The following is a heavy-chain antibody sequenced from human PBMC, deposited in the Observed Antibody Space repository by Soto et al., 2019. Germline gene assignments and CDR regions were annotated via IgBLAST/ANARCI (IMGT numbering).Heavy chain of an antibody. CDR1: GFMFNNYA. V-gene: IGHV3-23*01. CDR2: VSVSGGTT. J-gene: IGHJ4*02. Sequence: VSLRLSCAASGFMFNNYAMSWVRQAPWKGLEWVSTVSVSGGTTYYADSLKGRFTISRDNSKKTVYLQMNRLRADDTAIYYCAKGLYYYDSSGYRLFDYWGQGTLVTVSS. CDR3: AKGLYYYDSSGYRLFDY. D-gene: IGHD3-22*01.